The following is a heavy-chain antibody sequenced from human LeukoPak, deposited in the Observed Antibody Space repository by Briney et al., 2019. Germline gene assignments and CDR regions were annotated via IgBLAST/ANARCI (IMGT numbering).Heavy chain of an antibody. D-gene: IGHD6-13*01. CDR1: GFTLSNAW. Sequence: PGGSLRLSCAASGFTLSNAWMSWVRQAPGKGLEWVGRIKSKTDGGTTDYAAPVKGRLTISRDDSKNTLYLQMNSLKTEDTAVYYCTTDPAWYPVSYFDYWGQGTLVTVSS. V-gene: IGHV3-15*01. CDR2: IKSKTDGGTT. CDR3: TTDPAWYPVSYFDY. J-gene: IGHJ4*02.